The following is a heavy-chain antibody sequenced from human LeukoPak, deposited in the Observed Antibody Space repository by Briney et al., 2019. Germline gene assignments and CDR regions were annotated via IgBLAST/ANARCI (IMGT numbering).Heavy chain of an antibody. V-gene: IGHV3-30*02. CDR2: IRYDGSSK. Sequence: PGGSLRLSCAASGFTFSNYAMHWVRQAPGKGLEWLAYIRYDGSSKYYADSVKGRFTISRDNSKNTLYLQMNSLRAEDTAVYYCAKMKRISSSEFDYWGQGTLVTVSS. D-gene: IGHD6-13*01. CDR1: GFTFSNYA. J-gene: IGHJ4*02. CDR3: AKMKRISSSEFDY.